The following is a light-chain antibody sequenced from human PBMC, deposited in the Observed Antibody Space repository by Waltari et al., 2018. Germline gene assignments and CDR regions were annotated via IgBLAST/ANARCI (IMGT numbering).Light chain of an antibody. CDR1: IGHSTYA. CDR3: QTWVTGIRVI. V-gene: IGLV4-69*02. Sequence: QLVLTQSPSASASLGASVTPTSTLSIGHSTYAIPVHQRQPDKGPRYLMKVDSGGSYTKGDGISDRFAGSSSGTERYLTISSLQSDDEADYYCQTWVTGIRVIFGGGTKLTVL. CDR2: VDSGGSY. J-gene: IGLJ2*01.